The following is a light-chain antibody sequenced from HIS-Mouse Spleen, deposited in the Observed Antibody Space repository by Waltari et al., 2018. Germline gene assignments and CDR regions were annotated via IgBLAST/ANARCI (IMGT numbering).Light chain of an antibody. CDR1: SRDVGRYHY. Sequence: QSALTQPASVSGSPGQSITISCPGTSRDVGRYHYVSGYQQHPGKAPKLMIYDVRNRPSGVSNRFSGSKSGNTASLTISGLQAEDEADYYCSSYTSSSFNVVFGGGTKLTVL. J-gene: IGLJ2*01. V-gene: IGLV2-14*03. CDR3: SSYTSSSFNVV. CDR2: DVR.